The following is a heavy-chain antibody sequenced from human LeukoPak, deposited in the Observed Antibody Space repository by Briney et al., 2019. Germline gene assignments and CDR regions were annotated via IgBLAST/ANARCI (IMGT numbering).Heavy chain of an antibody. CDR1: GASINSHS. CDR3: ARDSRPSTNQLRYPADAFDI. Sequence: SETLSLTCSVSGASINSHSWTWIRQSPGMGLEWIGYIYSRGNTNYNPSLKSRVTISVDTSKNQFSLKLSSVTAADTAVYYCARDSRPSTNQLRYPADAFDIWGQGTMVTVSS. CDR2: IYSRGNT. J-gene: IGHJ3*02. D-gene: IGHD2-2*02. V-gene: IGHV4-59*11.